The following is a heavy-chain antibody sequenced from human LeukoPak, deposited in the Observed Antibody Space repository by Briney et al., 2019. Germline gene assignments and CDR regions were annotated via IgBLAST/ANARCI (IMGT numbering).Heavy chain of an antibody. CDR1: GGSISSSSYY. Sequence: SETLSLTCTVSGGSISSSSYYWGWIRQPPGKGLEWIGSIYYSGSTYYNPSLKSRVTISVDTSKNQFSLKLSSVTAADTAVNYCARHGSHSGSYHFDYWGQGTLVTVSS. CDR2: IYYSGST. D-gene: IGHD1-26*01. J-gene: IGHJ4*02. CDR3: ARHGSHSGSYHFDY. V-gene: IGHV4-39*01.